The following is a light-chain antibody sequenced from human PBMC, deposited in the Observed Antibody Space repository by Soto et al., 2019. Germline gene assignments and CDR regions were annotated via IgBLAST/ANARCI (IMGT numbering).Light chain of an antibody. V-gene: IGLV2-8*01. Sequence: QSALTQPPSASGSPGQSVTISCTGTSSDVGGYNYVSWYQQHPGKAPKLMIYEVSKRPSGVPDRFSGSKSGNTASLTVSGLQAEDEADYYCSSYAGSNMVVVGGGTKLTV. CDR2: EVS. CDR1: SSDVGGYNY. CDR3: SSYAGSNMVV. J-gene: IGLJ2*01.